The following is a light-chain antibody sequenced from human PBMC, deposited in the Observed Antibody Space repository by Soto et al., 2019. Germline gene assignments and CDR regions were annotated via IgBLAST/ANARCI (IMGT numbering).Light chain of an antibody. J-gene: IGKJ3*01. V-gene: IGKV3-20*01. CDR3: QQYATSPFT. CDR1: QSVGSSY. CDR2: GAS. Sequence: EIVLTQSPGTLSLSQGERATLSCRASQSVGSSYLAWYQQKPGQAPRVLIYGASSRATGIPDSFSGSGSGTDFTLTISRLEPEEFAVYYCQQYATSPFTFGPGTKVDIK.